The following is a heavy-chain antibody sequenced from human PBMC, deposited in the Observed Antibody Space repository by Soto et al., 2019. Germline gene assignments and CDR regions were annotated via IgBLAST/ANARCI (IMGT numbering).Heavy chain of an antibody. Sequence: EVQLVESGGGLVQPGGSRKLSCEASGFTFSNYNMNWVRQAPGKGLEWLAYISTTRTTIYYADSVKGRFTIARDNVKSSLYLYMKSLRDEDTAVYYCARDRVGLDYWGQGTLVTVSS. J-gene: IGHJ4*02. D-gene: IGHD3-16*01. CDR2: ISTTRTTI. V-gene: IGHV3-48*02. CDR3: ARDRVGLDY. CDR1: GFTFSNYN.